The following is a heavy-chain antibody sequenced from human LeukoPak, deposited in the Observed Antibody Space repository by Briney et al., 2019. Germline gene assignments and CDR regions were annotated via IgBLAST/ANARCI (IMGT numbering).Heavy chain of an antibody. CDR2: INNSSSYK. V-gene: IGHV3-21*01. J-gene: IGHJ6*02. CDR1: GFTFSSNS. D-gene: IGHD2-15*01. Sequence: AESLRLTCDAPGFTFSSNSMNWIRQAPGKGLEWVSSINNSSSYKYYAYSESGRFTISRDNAKNSLHLQLNILRAEDAAVYYCARDSRQTWWRSYYGMDVWGQGTTVLVSS. CDR3: ARDSRQTWWRSYYGMDV.